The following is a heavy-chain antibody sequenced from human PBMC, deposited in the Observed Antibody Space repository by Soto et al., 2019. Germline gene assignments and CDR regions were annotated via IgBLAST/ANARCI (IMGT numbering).Heavy chain of an antibody. CDR2: ISSSGSTI. CDR3: VYFYYFDY. J-gene: IGHJ4*01. Sequence: GGSLRLSCAASVFTFSSYEMNWVRQAPGKGLEWVSFISSSGSTIYYADSVKGRFTISRDNAKNSLYLQMNSLRAEDTAVYYCVYFYYFDYWGHGHLVTVSS. CDR1: VFTFSSYE. D-gene: IGHD3-3*01. V-gene: IGHV3-48*03.